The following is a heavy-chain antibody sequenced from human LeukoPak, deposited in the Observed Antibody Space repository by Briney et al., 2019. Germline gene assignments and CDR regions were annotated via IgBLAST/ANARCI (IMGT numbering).Heavy chain of an antibody. J-gene: IGHJ5*02. CDR1: GFSISDYY. CDR3: ARDQDGSGSYYNNWFDP. Sequence: GGSLRLSCAASGFSISDYYMGWIRQGPGKGLEWLSYISGGSEYISYADSVKGRFTISRDNAKNSLYLQMNSLRAEDTAVYYCARDQDGSGSYYNNWFDPWGQGTLVTVSS. CDR2: ISGGSEYI. D-gene: IGHD3-10*01. V-gene: IGHV3-11*06.